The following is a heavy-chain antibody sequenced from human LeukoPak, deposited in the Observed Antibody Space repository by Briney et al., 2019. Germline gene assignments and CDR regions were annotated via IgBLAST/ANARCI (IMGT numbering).Heavy chain of an antibody. J-gene: IGHJ4*02. V-gene: IGHV3-21*01. D-gene: IGHD5-18*01. CDR1: GFTFSSYS. Sequence: GGSLRLSCAASGFTFSSYSMNWVRQAPGKGLEWVSSISSSSSYIYYADSVKGRFTISRDNAKNSPYLQMNSLRAEDTAVYYCARDVDTAMATVHWGQGTLVTVSS. CDR3: ARDVDTAMATVH. CDR2: ISSSSSYI.